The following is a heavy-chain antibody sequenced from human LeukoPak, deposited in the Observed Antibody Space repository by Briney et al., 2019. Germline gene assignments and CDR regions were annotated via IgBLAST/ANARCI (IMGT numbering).Heavy chain of an antibody. V-gene: IGHV5-51*01. CDR3: ARSTGDSSGYYPGGY. CDR2: IYPGDSDT. CDR1: GYSFTSYW. D-gene: IGHD3-22*01. J-gene: IGHJ4*02. Sequence: GESLKISCNGSGYSFTSYWIGWVRQMPGKGLEWMGIIYPGDSDTRYSPSFQGQVTISADKSISTAYLQWSSLKASDTAMYYCARSTGDSSGYYPGGYWGQGTLVTVSS.